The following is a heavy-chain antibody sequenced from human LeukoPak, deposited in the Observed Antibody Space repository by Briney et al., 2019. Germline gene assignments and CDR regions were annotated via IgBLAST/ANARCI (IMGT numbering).Heavy chain of an antibody. D-gene: IGHD6-13*01. CDR1: GYTFTSYY. J-gene: IGHJ4*02. Sequence: ASVKVSCKASGYTFTSYYMHWVRQAPGQGLEWMGIINPRSASTNYAQKFQGRVTMTRHTSTSTVYMELYSLRSEDTAVYYCAISRYTSSWYYFDYWGQGTLVTVSS. CDR3: AISRYTSSWYYFDY. CDR2: INPRSAST. V-gene: IGHV1-46*01.